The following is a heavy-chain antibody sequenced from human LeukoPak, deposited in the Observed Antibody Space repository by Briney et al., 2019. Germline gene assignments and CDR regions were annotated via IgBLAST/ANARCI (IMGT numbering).Heavy chain of an antibody. V-gene: IGHV6-1*01. D-gene: IGHD3-10*01. J-gene: IGHJ6*02. Sequence: SQTLSLTCAISGDSVSSNSAAWNWIRQSPSRGLECLGRTYYRSKWYNDYAVSVKSRITINPDTSKNQFSLQLNSVTPEDTAVYYCTRGVFGEPLYYYYYGMDVWGQGTTVTVSS. CDR1: GDSVSSNSAA. CDR3: TRGVFGEPLYYYYYGMDV. CDR2: TYYRSKWYN.